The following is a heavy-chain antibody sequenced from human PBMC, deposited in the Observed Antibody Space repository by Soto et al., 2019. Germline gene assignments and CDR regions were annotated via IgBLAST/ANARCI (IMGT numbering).Heavy chain of an antibody. D-gene: IGHD3-22*01. CDR3: ARVSRSGYSGEY. J-gene: IGHJ4*02. CDR2: VKDDGSEN. Sequence: EVQLVESGGGLVQPGGSLRLSCAASGFPFSNYWMTWVRQAPGRGLEWLANVKDDGSENYSVDSVKGRFTVSRDNAKNSLSLQMNSLRAEDTAVYYCARVSRSGYSGEYWGQGTLVTVSS. V-gene: IGHV3-7*04. CDR1: GFPFSNYW.